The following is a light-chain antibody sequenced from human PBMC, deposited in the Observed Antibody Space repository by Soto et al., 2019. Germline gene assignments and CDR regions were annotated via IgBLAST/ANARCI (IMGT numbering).Light chain of an antibody. CDR1: QSVAGY. Sequence: ELVLTQSPATLSLSPGESATLSCRASQSVAGYLAWYQQKPGQGPRLLIYDSSTRATGTPARFRGSGSGTDFTLTISSLEHEDFASCICQHRSNWRMYTFGQGTKLEIK. V-gene: IGKV3-11*01. CDR3: QHRSNWRMYT. J-gene: IGKJ2*01. CDR2: DSS.